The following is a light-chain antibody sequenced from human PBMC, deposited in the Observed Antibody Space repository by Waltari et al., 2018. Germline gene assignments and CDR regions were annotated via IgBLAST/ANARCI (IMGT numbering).Light chain of an antibody. J-gene: IGLJ3*02. CDR3: QTGGHGTWV. Sequence: LLLTQSPSASASLGSSVKLTCPLSRGYTRNAIAWLQQQPGKGPRYLMKVNSDGSHRKGDDIPDRFSASKSGTECYLTISSLQSEDEADYFCQTGGHGTWVFGGGTKLTVL. CDR1: RGYTRNA. CDR2: VNSDGSH. V-gene: IGLV4-69*01.